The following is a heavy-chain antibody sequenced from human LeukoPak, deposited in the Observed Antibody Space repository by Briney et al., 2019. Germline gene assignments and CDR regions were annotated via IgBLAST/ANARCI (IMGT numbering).Heavy chain of an antibody. V-gene: IGHV3-74*01. CDR2: INSDGSST. Sequence: GGSLRLSCAASGFTISSYWMHWVRQAPGKGLVWVSRINSDGSSTSYADSVKGRFTISRDNAKNTLYLQMNSLRAEDTAVYYCARKTGAASATGGNYFDYWGQGTLATVSS. D-gene: IGHD6-13*01. CDR1: GFTISSYW. J-gene: IGHJ4*02. CDR3: ARKTGAASATGGNYFDY.